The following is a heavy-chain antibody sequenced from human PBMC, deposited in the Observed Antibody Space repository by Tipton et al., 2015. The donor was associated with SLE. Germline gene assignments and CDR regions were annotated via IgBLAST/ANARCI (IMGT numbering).Heavy chain of an antibody. CDR1: SFTFSSYW. J-gene: IGHJ5*02. CDR3: SISLNS. CDR2: INQGGSER. V-gene: IGHV3-7*01. Sequence: SLRLSCTASSFTFSSYWMDWVRQAPGKGLEWVANINQGGSERYYVDSVKGRFTISRDNAKRSLYLQLDSLRAEDTGVYYCSISLNSWGQGTLVTVSS.